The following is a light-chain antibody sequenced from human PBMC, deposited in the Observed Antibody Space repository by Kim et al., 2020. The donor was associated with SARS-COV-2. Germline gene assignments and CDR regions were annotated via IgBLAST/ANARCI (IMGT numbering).Light chain of an antibody. Sequence: ASVGDRVTFTCQASQDIRKFLNWYQQKLGTAPKLLIYDASTLDIGVPSRFSGGGSGTHFTLTITSLQPEDIATYYCQQYDNLPITFGQGTRLEIK. CDR2: DAS. CDR1: QDIRKF. CDR3: QQYDNLPIT. V-gene: IGKV1-33*01. J-gene: IGKJ5*01.